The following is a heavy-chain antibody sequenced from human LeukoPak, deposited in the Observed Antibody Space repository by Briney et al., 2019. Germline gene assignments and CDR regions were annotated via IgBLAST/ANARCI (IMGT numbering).Heavy chain of an antibody. V-gene: IGHV1-2*02. CDR3: ARRIPNYAKDY. J-gene: IGHJ4*02. CDR2: INPNSGGT. Sequence: ASVKVSCKASGYTFTGYYMHWVRQAPGQGLEWMGWINPNSGGTNYAQKFQGRVTMTRDTSISTAYMELSSLTSGDTAVYYCARRIPNYAKDYWGQGTLVTVSS. CDR1: GYTFTGYY. D-gene: IGHD3-16*01.